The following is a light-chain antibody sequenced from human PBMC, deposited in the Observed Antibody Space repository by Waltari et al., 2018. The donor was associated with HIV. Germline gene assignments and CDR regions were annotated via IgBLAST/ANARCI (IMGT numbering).Light chain of an antibody. CDR2: EVN. V-gene: IGLV2-8*01. Sequence: QSALTQPPSASGSLGQSVTISCPGTRSDVGGYEYVSWYQPHPDKAPKPIIYEVNKRPSGVPDRFSGSKSDNTASLTVAGLQDDDEAHYYCASYGDTNRVLFGGGTRVTVL. CDR1: RSDVGGYEY. J-gene: IGLJ6*01. CDR3: ASYGDTNRVL.